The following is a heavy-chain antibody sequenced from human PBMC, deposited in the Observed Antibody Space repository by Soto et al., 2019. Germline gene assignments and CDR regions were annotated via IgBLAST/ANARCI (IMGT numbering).Heavy chain of an antibody. Sequence: QVQLVQSGAEVKKPGASVKVSCKASGYTFSSFGINWVRQAPGQGLEWMGWISAYNGNTKYAQKLQGRVTTTTDTSTSRATTELRSLRAYDRAVYYGARVGCMGFGGGRYGMDVWGQGTTVTVSS. J-gene: IGHJ6*02. V-gene: IGHV1-18*01. CDR1: GYTFSSFG. D-gene: IGHD3-10*01. CDR2: ISAYNGNT. CDR3: ARVGCMGFGGGRYGMDV.